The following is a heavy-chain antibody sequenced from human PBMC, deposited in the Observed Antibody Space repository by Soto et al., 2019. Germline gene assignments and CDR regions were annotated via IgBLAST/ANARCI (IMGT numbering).Heavy chain of an antibody. CDR1: GGSISSGSFY. V-gene: IGHV4-31*03. CDR3: ARTTFYDIFTAYYSLFDY. Sequence: QVQLQESGPGLVKPSQTLTLTCTVSGGSISSGSFYWSWIRQHPGKGLEWIGHISDSGSSYYNPSFESRVTISFDTSKNQFSLKLSAVTAADTAVYFCARTTFYDIFTAYYSLFDYWGQGTLVTVSS. CDR2: ISDSGSS. D-gene: IGHD3-9*01. J-gene: IGHJ4*02.